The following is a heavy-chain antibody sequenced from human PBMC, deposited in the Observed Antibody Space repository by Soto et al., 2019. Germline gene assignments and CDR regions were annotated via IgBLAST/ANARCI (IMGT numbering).Heavy chain of an antibody. CDR2: IVVGSGNT. J-gene: IGHJ5*02. Sequence: SVKVSCKASGFTFTSSAVQWVRQARGQRLEWIGWIVVGSGNTNYAQKFQGRVTITTDMSTSTAYMELSSLRSEDTAVYYCARNIYYDSSGSNWFDPWGQGTLVTVSS. CDR1: GFTFTSSA. CDR3: ARNIYYDSSGSNWFDP. D-gene: IGHD3-22*01. V-gene: IGHV1-58*01.